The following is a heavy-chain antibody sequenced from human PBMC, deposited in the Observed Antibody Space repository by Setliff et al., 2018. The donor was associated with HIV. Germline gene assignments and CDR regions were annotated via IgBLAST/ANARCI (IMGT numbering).Heavy chain of an antibody. CDR1: GGSISGYY. CDR3: ARAGIAARGGVSYFDY. D-gene: IGHD6-6*01. CDR2: INHSGST. J-gene: IGHJ4*02. V-gene: IGHV4-34*01. Sequence: SETLSLTCTVSGGSISGYYWSWIRQPPGKGLEWSGEINHSGSTNYNPSLKSRVTISVDTSKNQFSLKLSSVTAADTAVYYCARAGIAARGGVSYFDYWGQGTLVTVSS.